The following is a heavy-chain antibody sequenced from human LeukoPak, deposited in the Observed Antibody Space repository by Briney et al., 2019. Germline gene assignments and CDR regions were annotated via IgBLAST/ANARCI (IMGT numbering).Heavy chain of an antibody. Sequence: ASVKVSCKASGYTFTGYYMHWVRQDPGQGLEWMGWINPNSGGTNYAQKFQGRVTMTRDTSISTAYMELSSLKSDDSAVYYCARDGMASCGPGIFDIWGHGTMVTVSS. CDR3: ARDGMASCGPGIFDI. CDR1: GYTFTGYY. V-gene: IGHV1-2*02. D-gene: IGHD5-24*01. J-gene: IGHJ3*02. CDR2: INPNSGGT.